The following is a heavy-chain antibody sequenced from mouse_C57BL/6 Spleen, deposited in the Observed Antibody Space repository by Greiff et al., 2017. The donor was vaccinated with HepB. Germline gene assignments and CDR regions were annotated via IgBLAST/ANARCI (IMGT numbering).Heavy chain of an antibody. CDR2: IYPGDGDT. Sequence: VQLQQSGPELVKPGASVKISCKASGYAFSSSWMNWVKQRPGKGLEGIGRIYPGDGDTNYNGKFKGKATLTADKSSSTAYMQLSSLTSEDSAVYFCARTHYSNYEDYAMDYWGQGTSVTVSS. V-gene: IGHV1-82*01. J-gene: IGHJ4*01. D-gene: IGHD2-5*01. CDR1: GYAFSSSW. CDR3: ARTHYSNYEDYAMDY.